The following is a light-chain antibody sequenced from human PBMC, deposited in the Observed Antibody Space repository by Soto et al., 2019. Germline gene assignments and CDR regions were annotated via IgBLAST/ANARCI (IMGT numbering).Light chain of an antibody. V-gene: IGKV1-16*01. CDR1: QGISIY. J-gene: IGKJ1*01. CDR3: QQYETFSGT. CDR2: AAS. Sequence: DIQMTQSPSSLSAPVGDRVTITCRASQGISIYLAWYQQKPGKVPELLIYAASTLPRGVPSRFSGSGSGTKFTLTIASLQPDDFATYYCQQYETFSGTFGPGTKVDIK.